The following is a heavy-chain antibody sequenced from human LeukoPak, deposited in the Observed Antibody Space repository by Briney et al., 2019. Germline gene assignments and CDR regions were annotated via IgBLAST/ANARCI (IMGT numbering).Heavy chain of an antibody. V-gene: IGHV4-59*03. Sequence: SETLSLTCTVSGGSISAFYWSWIRQPPGKGLECIGYIYFSGTTNYNPSLKSRVTISVDTSKNQFSLKLSSVTAADTAVYYCARHSRPYSSGFDFWAREPWSPSPQ. CDR1: GGSISAFY. CDR3: ARHSRPYSSGFDF. D-gene: IGHD6-19*01. J-gene: IGHJ4*02. CDR2: IYFSGTT.